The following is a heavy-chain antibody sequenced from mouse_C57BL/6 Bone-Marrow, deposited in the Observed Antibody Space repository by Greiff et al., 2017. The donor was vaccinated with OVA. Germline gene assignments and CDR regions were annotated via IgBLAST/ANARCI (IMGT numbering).Heavy chain of an antibody. Sequence: QVQLQQPGAELVRPGTSVKLSCKASGYTFTSYWMHWVKQRPGQGLEWIGVIDPSDSYTNYNQKFKGKATLTVDTSSSTAYMQLSSLTSEDSAVYYCASPYYYGSSYAFDYWGQGTTLTVSS. V-gene: IGHV1-59*01. CDR1: GYTFTSYW. CDR2: IDPSDSYT. D-gene: IGHD1-1*01. CDR3: ASPYYYGSSYAFDY. J-gene: IGHJ2*01.